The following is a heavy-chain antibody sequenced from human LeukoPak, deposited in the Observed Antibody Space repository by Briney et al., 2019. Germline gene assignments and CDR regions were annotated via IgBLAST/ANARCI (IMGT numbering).Heavy chain of an antibody. Sequence: PGGFLRLSCAASGFTFSSYWMSWVRQVPGKGPEWVCGLKGNGGGRRYADSVKGRFSISRDNARNSLYLQMDSLTVDDTAFYYCARDAVPSGRSWFDPWGQGTLVTVSS. CDR1: GFTFSSYW. CDR3: ARDAVPSGRSWFDP. V-gene: IGHV3-20*04. J-gene: IGHJ5*02. CDR2: LKGNGGGR. D-gene: IGHD1-26*01.